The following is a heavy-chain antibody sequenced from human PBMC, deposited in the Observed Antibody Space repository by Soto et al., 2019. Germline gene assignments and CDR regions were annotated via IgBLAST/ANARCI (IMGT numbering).Heavy chain of an antibody. J-gene: IGHJ4*02. Sequence: GGSLRLSCAASGFTVSAYYMIWVRQAPGKGLEWVSVIYSGGTTHYADSFQGRFTISRDSSKNTLYLHMNSLRAEDTDVYYCARLSATNGSYYTGTFDYWGEGTLVTVSS. V-gene: IGHV3-53*01. CDR3: ARLSATNGSYYTGTFDY. CDR1: GFTVSAYY. D-gene: IGHD3-10*01. CDR2: IYSGGTT.